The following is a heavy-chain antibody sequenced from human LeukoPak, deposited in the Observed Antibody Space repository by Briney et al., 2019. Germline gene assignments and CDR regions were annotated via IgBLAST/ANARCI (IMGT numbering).Heavy chain of an antibody. CDR3: AAWYSSGWYSDYFDY. CDR1: GGSISSYY. V-gene: IGHV4-4*07. J-gene: IGHJ4*02. D-gene: IGHD6-19*01. Sequence: ASETLSLTCTVSGGSISSYYWSWIRQPAGKGLEWIGRIYTSGSTNYNPSLKSRVTMSVDTSKNQFSLKLSSVTAADTAVYYCAAWYSSGWYSDYFDYWGQGTLVTVSS. CDR2: IYTSGST.